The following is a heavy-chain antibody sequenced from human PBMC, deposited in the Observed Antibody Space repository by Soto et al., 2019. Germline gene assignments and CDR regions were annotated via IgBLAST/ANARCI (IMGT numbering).Heavy chain of an antibody. V-gene: IGHV1-69*05. CDR2: IIPIFGTA. CDR3: ARIPAAIPAYWYFDL. Sequence: ASVKVSCKASGGTLSSYAISWVRQAPGQGLEWMGGIIPIFGTANYAQKFQGRVTMTRNTSISTAYMELSSLRSEDTAVYYCARIPAAIPAYWYFDLWGRGTLVTISS. D-gene: IGHD2-2*01. CDR1: GGTLSSYA. J-gene: IGHJ2*01.